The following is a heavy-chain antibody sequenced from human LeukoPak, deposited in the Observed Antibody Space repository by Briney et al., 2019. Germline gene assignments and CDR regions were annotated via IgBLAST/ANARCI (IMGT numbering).Heavy chain of an antibody. J-gene: IGHJ4*02. CDR1: GFTFSSYG. Sequence: GRCLRLSCSASGFTFSSYGMHWVRQDPGKGLVWVSRINSDGSSTRYADSVKGRFAISRDNAKNTLYLQMNRLRAEDTAVYYRSRVWDGYSPFDYWGQGTLVTVSS. CDR3: SRVWDGYSPFDY. CDR2: INSDGSST. V-gene: IGHV3-74*01. D-gene: IGHD5-24*01.